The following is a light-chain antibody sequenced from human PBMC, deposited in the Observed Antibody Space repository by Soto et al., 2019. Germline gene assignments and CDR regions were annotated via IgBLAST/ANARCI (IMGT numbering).Light chain of an antibody. J-gene: IGLJ1*01. CDR3: AAWDDSLNGYV. V-gene: IGLV1-44*01. CDR2: SND. CDR1: SSNIGRNT. Sequence: QSFLTQPPSASGTPGQRVTISCSGSSSNIGRNTVNWYQQLPGTAPKLLMYSNDQRSSGVPDRFSGSKSGTSASLAISGLQSEDEADYYCAAWDDSLNGYVFGTGTKVTVL.